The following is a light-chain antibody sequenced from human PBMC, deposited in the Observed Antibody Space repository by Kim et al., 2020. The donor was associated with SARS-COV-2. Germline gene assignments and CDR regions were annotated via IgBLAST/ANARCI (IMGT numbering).Light chain of an antibody. V-gene: IGLV2-11*01. Sequence: QSVTISCTGTSSDVGGYNYVSWYQQHPGKAPKHMIYDGIKRPSGVPDRFSGSKSGNTASLTISGLQAEDEADYYCCSYAGSYTYVIFGGGTQLTVL. CDR1: SSDVGGYNY. CDR2: DGI. J-gene: IGLJ2*01. CDR3: CSYAGSYTYVI.